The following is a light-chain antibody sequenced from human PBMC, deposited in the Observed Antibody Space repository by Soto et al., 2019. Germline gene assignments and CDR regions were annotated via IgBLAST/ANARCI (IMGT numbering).Light chain of an antibody. Sequence: EIVLTQSPATLSLSPGERATLSCRASQSVSSYLAWYQQKPGQAPRLLIYDASNRATGIPARSSGSGSWTDFTLTISSLEPEDSAVYYCQQRSNWPPTFGQGTKLEIK. CDR2: DAS. J-gene: IGKJ2*01. CDR3: QQRSNWPPT. V-gene: IGKV3-11*01. CDR1: QSVSSY.